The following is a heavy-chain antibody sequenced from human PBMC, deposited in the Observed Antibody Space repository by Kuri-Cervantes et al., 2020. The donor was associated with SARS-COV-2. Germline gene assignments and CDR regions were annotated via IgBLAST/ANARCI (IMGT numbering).Heavy chain of an antibody. D-gene: IGHD2-2*02. J-gene: IGHJ3*02. V-gene: IGHV4-4*02. Sequence: GSLRLSCVVSGGAINTYNWWTWVRQSPGKGLQWIGEIFHDGSTKFNPSLSLRGRVTMSLDKSKNHFSLNLTSVTDADTAVYYCARESTYTFDIWGQGTLVTVSS. CDR2: IFHDGST. CDR1: GGAINTYNW. CDR3: ARESTYTFDI.